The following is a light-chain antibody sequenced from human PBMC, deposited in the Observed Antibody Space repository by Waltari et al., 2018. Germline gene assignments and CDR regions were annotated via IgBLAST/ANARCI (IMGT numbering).Light chain of an antibody. Sequence: QSALTQPPSASGSAGQSVTISCTGPSSDVGGYNYVSWYQQHPGKAPKLMIYEVSKRPSGVPDRFSGSKSGNTASLTVSGLQAEDEADYYCSSFEVFGTGTKVTVL. CDR2: EVS. V-gene: IGLV2-8*01. J-gene: IGLJ1*01. CDR1: SSDVGGYNY. CDR3: SSFEV.